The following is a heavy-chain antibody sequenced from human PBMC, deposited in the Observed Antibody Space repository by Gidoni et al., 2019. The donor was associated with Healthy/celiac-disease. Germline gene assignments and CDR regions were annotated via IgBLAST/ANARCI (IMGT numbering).Heavy chain of an antibody. V-gene: IGHV4-39*07. CDR1: VGSISSRHYS. J-gene: IGHJ4*02. D-gene: IGHD6-13*01. CDR2: IYYRGDT. CDR3: ARDVRYSSSWSHFDY. Sequence: QLQLQESGPALLQPSETLSLTCSVSVGSISSRHYSWGWVRQPPGKGLEWMGTIYYRGDTYYNPSLKSRVSISVDTSKNQFSLWLTSVTAADTAMYYCARDVRYSSSWSHFDYWGQGILVTVSS.